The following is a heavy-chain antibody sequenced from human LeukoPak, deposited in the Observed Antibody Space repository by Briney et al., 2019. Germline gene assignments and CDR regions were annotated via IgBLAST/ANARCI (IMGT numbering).Heavy chain of an antibody. J-gene: IGHJ4*02. Sequence: PGGSLRLSCAASEFTFSTYAMNWVRQAPGKGLEWVGYISPTGSTMFYADSVKGRFTLSRDNADNSLYLRMNSLRVEDTALYYCVRDDDRPDNGLDYWGQGTLVTVSS. CDR3: VRDDDRPDNGLDY. CDR2: ISPTGSTM. D-gene: IGHD3-22*01. V-gene: IGHV3-48*04. CDR1: EFTFSTYA.